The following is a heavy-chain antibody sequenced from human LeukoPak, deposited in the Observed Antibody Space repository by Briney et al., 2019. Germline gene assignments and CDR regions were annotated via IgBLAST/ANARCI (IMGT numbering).Heavy chain of an antibody. Sequence: GGSLRLSCAASGFTFDDYAMHWVRQAPGKGLEWVSLVTGDGRSTYYGDSVKGRFSISRDNAKNSLYLQMNSLRAEDTAVYYCARDPEIAAADPGWFDPWGQGTLVTVSS. CDR1: GFTFDDYA. D-gene: IGHD6-13*01. V-gene: IGHV3-43*02. J-gene: IGHJ5*02. CDR2: VTGDGRST. CDR3: ARDPEIAAADPGWFDP.